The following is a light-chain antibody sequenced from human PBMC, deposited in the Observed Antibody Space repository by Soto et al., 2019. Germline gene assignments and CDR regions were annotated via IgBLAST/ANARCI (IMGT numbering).Light chain of an antibody. V-gene: IGKV1-39*01. Sequence: DIQMTQSPSSLSASVGDRVTITCRASQSISSYLNWYQQKPGKAPKLLIYAASSLQSGVPSRFSGSGSGTDFTLTISSLHPEDFATYYCQQSNSTPRFFGGGTKVEIK. J-gene: IGKJ4*01. CDR3: QQSNSTPRF. CDR1: QSISSY. CDR2: AAS.